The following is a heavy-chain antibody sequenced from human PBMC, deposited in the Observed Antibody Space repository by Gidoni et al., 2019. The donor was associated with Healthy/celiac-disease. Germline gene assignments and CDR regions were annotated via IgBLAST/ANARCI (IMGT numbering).Heavy chain of an antibody. V-gene: IGHV3-15*01. D-gene: IGHD3-3*01. CDR3: NTNRGAYYDFWSGYYRGAFDI. J-gene: IGHJ3*02. Sequence: EVQLVASGGGLVQPGGYLRLHCAASGLTFRNAWMSWVRQAPGNGLGWVGRIKSKTDGGTTDYAAPVKCRFSISRDDSKNTLYLQINNLKTEDTAVYYCNTNRGAYYDFWSGYYRGAFDIWGQGTMVTVSS. CDR2: IKSKTDGGTT. CDR1: GLTFRNAW.